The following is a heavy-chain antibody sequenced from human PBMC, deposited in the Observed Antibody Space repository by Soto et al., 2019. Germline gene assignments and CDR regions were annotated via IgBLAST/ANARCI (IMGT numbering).Heavy chain of an antibody. CDR2: MYYSGTT. J-gene: IGHJ5*02. V-gene: IGHV4-39*01. CDR3: AVVDSTGNWFDT. D-gene: IGHD6-25*01. Sequence: QLQLQESGPGLVKPSETLSLTCTVSGGSISSSDFYWGWLRQTPGKGREFIGSMYYSGTTYYNPSLKSRITISVDTSKNQFTLKLISVTAADTDVYYCAVVDSTGNWFDTWCEGALVTVSS. CDR1: GGSISSSDFY.